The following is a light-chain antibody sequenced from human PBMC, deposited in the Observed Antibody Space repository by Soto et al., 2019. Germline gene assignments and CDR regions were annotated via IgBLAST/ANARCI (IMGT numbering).Light chain of an antibody. CDR1: QSVSSN. V-gene: IGKV3-15*01. J-gene: IGKJ1*01. CDR3: QQDNNWPRT. CDR2: GAS. Sequence: VMTTSPAALSVSTWVRAPLSCRASQSVSSNLAWYQQKPGQAPRLLIYGASTRATGIPARFSGSGSGTEFTLTISSLQSEDFAVYYCQQDNNWPRTFGQGTKVDIK.